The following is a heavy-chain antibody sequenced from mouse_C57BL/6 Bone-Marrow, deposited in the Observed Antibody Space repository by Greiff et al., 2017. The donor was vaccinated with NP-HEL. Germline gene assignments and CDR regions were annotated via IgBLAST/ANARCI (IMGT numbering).Heavy chain of an antibody. D-gene: IGHD2-3*01. CDR2: IDPETGGT. J-gene: IGHJ3*01. Sequence: QVQLQQSGAELVRPGASVTLSCKASGYTFTDYEMHWVKQTPVPGLAWIGAIDPETGGTAYNQKFKGKAILTADKSSSTAYMELRSLTSEDSAVYYCTKDYDGYYAWFAYWGQGTLVTVSA. CDR3: TKDYDGYYAWFAY. V-gene: IGHV1-15*01. CDR1: GYTFTDYE.